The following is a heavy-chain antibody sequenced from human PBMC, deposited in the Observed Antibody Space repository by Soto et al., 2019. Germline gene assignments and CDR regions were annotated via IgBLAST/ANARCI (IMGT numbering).Heavy chain of an antibody. CDR1: GFTFSSYS. CDR2: ISSSSSYI. V-gene: IGHV3-21*01. CDR3: ARTAPGKNRKFDP. D-gene: IGHD3-10*01. J-gene: IGHJ5*02. Sequence: GSLRLSCAASGFTFSSYSMNWVRQAPGKGLEWVSSISSSSSYIYYADSVKGRFTISRDNAKNSLYLQMNSLRAEDTAVYYCARTAPGKNRKFDPWGQGTLVTVSS.